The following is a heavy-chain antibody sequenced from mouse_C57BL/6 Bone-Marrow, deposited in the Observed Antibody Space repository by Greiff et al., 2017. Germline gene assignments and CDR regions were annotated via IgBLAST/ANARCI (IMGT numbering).Heavy chain of an antibody. J-gene: IGHJ1*03. CDR2: IYPRSGNT. CDR3: ARRFTAVVAWYFDV. V-gene: IGHV1-81*01. Sequence: QVQLQQSGAELARPGASVKLSCKASGYTFTSYGISWVKQRTGQGLEWIGEIYPRSGNTYYNEKFKGKATLTADKSSSTAYMELRSLTSEDSAVDVCARRFTAVVAWYFDVWGTGTTVTVAS. D-gene: IGHD1-1*01. CDR1: GYTFTSYG.